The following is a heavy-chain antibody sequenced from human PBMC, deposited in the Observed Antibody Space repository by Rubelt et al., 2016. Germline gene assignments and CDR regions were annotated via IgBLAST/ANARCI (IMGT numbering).Heavy chain of an antibody. Sequence: EVQLVESGGGVVRPGGSLRLSCAASGFTFDDYGMSWVRQAPGKGLEWVSGINWNGGSTGYADSVKGRFTISRDKAKNSLYLQMTSLRAEGTALYSGAGKLSGSSWYYGWFDHWGQGTLVTVSS. V-gene: IGHV3-20*04. D-gene: IGHD6-13*01. CDR3: AGKLSGSSWYYGWFDH. J-gene: IGHJ5*02. CDR1: GFTFDDYG. CDR2: INWNGGST.